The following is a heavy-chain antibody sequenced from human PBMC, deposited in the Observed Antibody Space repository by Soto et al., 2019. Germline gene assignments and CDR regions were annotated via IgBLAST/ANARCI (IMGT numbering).Heavy chain of an antibody. J-gene: IGHJ6*02. D-gene: IGHD6-19*01. V-gene: IGHV4-4*02. CDR3: ARDAKDFSSGWTYYYYYYGMDV. Sequence: SLTCAVSGGSISSSNWWSWVRQPPGKGLEWIGEIYHSGSTNYNPSLKSRVTISVDKSKNQFSLKLSSVTAADTAVYYCARDAKDFSSGWTYYYYYYGMDVWGQGTTVTVSS. CDR2: IYHSGST. CDR1: GGSISSSNW.